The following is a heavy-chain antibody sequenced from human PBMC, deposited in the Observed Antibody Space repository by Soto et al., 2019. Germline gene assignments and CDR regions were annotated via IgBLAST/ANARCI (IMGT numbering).Heavy chain of an antibody. D-gene: IGHD5-12*01. CDR1: GGSISSGDYY. V-gene: IGHV4-30-4*01. Sequence: SETLSLTCTVSGGSISSGDYYWSWIRQPPGKGLEWIGYIYYSGSTYYNPSLKSRVTISVDTSKNQFSLKLSSVTAADTAVYYCAREMATIAYYYYYGMDVWGQGTTVTVSS. CDR2: IYYSGST. J-gene: IGHJ6*02. CDR3: AREMATIAYYYYYGMDV.